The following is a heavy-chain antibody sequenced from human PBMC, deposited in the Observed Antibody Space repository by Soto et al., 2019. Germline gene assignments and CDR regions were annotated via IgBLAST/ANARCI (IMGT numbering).Heavy chain of an antibody. CDR2: IIPILGTA. D-gene: IGHD6-6*01. CDR3: ASIAARPDYYYGMDV. V-gene: IGHV1-69*13. J-gene: IGHJ6*02. CDR1: GGTFSSYA. Sequence: SVKVSCKASGGTFSSYAISWVRQAPGQGLEWMGGIIPILGTANYAQKFQGRVTITADESTSTAYMELSSLRSEDTAVYYCASIAARPDYYYGMDVWGQGTTVTVSS.